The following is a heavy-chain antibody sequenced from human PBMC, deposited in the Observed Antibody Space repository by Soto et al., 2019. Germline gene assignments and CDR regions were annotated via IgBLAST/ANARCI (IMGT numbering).Heavy chain of an antibody. Sequence: SETLSLTCTVSGGSISSYYWSWIRQPPGKGLEWIGYIYYSGSTNYNPSLKSRVTISVDTSKNQFSLKLSSVTAADTAVYYCARDSMVRGLSYGMDVWGQGTTVTVS. CDR2: IYYSGST. J-gene: IGHJ6*02. CDR1: GGSISSYY. CDR3: ARDSMVRGLSYGMDV. V-gene: IGHV4-59*01. D-gene: IGHD3-10*01.